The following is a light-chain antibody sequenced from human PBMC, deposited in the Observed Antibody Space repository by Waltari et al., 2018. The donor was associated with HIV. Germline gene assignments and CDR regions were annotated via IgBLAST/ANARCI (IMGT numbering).Light chain of an antibody. CDR1: QSITTS. Sequence: DIQLTQVPSTLSASVGDRVTITCRASQSITTSLAWYQQKPGKAPKFLIYKASSLNSGVPSRFSGMGSGTDFTLTINSLQSDDFATYYCQQYHDYSTFGQGTKVEI. CDR3: QQYHDYST. V-gene: IGKV1-5*03. CDR2: KAS. J-gene: IGKJ1*01.